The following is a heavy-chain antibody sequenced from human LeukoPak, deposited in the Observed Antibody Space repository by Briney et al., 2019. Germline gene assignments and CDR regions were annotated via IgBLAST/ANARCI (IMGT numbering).Heavy chain of an antibody. J-gene: IGHJ3*02. CDR1: GGSISSSSFY. CDR3: ARELEPRSDDYGDYPLVENAFDI. CDR2: IYYSGST. D-gene: IGHD4-17*01. Sequence: SETLSLTCTVSGGSISSSSFYWGWIRQPPGKGLEWIGTIYYSGSTFYNPSLKSRVTVSVDTSKNQFSLKLSSLTAADTAVYYCARELEPRSDDYGDYPLVENAFDIWGQGTMVTVSS. V-gene: IGHV4-39*07.